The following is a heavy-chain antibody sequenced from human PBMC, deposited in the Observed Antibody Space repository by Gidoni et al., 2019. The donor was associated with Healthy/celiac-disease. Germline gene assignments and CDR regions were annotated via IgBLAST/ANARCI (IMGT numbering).Heavy chain of an antibody. CDR2: TRNKANSYTT. CDR1: GFTFSEHY. Sequence: EVQLVEYGGGLVQPGGSLRLACAASGFTFSEHYMAWVRQAPGKELEWVGRTRNKANSYTTEYAAAVKGRFTISRDDSKNSLYLQMNSLKTEDTAVYYCYYYYMDVWGKGTTVTVSS. J-gene: IGHJ6*03. V-gene: IGHV3-72*01. CDR3: YYYYMDV.